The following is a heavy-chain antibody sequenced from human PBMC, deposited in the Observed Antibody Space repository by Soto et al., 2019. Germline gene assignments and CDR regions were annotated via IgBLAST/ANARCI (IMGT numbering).Heavy chain of an antibody. Sequence: PSETLSLTCTVSGGSISSYYCRWIRQPPGKGLEKIGYVYYSWSTHYNPSLKSRVTISLDTSKNQFSLKLSSVTAADTAVYYCARHGHDILTGYYPSSYNWFDPWGQGTLVTVSS. D-gene: IGHD3-9*01. V-gene: IGHV4-59*08. CDR1: GGSISSYY. CDR2: VYYSWST. J-gene: IGHJ5*02. CDR3: ARHGHDILTGYYPSSYNWFDP.